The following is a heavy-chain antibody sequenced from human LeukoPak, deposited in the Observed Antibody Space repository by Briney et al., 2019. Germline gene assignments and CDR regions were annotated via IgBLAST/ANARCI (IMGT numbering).Heavy chain of an antibody. Sequence: SETLSLTCTVSAGSISRGGYYWSWIRQHPGKGLEWIGYIDYSGSTYYNPSLTSRVTISVDTSKNQFSLKLSSVTAADTAVYYCARGGDIVVVPAALALGPKRHWVQFDPWGQGTLVTVSS. CDR3: ARGGDIVVVPAALALGPKRHWVQFDP. V-gene: IGHV4-31*03. J-gene: IGHJ5*02. CDR1: AGSISRGGYY. CDR2: IDYSGST. D-gene: IGHD2-2*01.